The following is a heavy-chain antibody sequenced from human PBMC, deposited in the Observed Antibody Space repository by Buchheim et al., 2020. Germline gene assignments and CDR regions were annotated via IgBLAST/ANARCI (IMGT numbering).Heavy chain of an antibody. CDR1: GFTFSSYA. D-gene: IGHD6-13*01. CDR2: ISYDGSNK. Sequence: QVQLVESGGGVVQPGRSLRLSCAASGFTFSSYAMHWVRQAPGKGLEWVAVISYDGSNKYYADSVKGRFTISRDNSKNTLYLQMNSLRAEDTAVYYCARDRGAAAGTDYYYGMDVWGQGTT. V-gene: IGHV3-30*04. J-gene: IGHJ6*02. CDR3: ARDRGAAAGTDYYYGMDV.